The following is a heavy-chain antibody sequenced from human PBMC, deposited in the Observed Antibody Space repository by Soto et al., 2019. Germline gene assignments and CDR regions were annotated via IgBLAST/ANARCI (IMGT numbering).Heavy chain of an antibody. CDR1: GFTFSSYG. CDR2: ISYDGSNK. Sequence: GSLRLSCAASGFTFSSYGMHWVRQAPGKGLEWVAVISYDGSNKYYADSVKGRFTISRDNSKNTLYLQMNSLRAEDTAVYYCAKSSRKVYYYGMDVWAKGPRSPSP. V-gene: IGHV3-30*18. J-gene: IGHJ6*02. CDR3: AKSSRKVYYYGMDV.